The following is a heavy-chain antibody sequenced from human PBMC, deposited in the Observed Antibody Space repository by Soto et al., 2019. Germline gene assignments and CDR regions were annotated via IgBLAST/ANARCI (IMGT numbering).Heavy chain of an antibody. J-gene: IGHJ4*02. CDR3: ARAGYDFWSGYYPHY. V-gene: IGHV3-30-3*01. D-gene: IGHD3-3*01. Sequence: GGCMRLSRAASGLTFCSYAMHWVRKAPGRGLEWVAVISYDGSNKYYADSVKGRFTISRDNSKNTLYLQMNSLRAEDTAVYYCARAGYDFWSGYYPHYWGQGTLVTVSS. CDR2: ISYDGSNK. CDR1: GLTFCSYA.